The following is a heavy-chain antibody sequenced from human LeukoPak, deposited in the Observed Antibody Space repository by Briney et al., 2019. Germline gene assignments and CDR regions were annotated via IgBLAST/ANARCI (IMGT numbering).Heavy chain of an antibody. Sequence: ASVKVSCKASGYTFTGYYMHWVRQAPGQGLEWMGWINPNSGGTNYAQKFQGRVTMTRDTPISTAYMELSRLRSDDTAVYYCARDLKSRNGYFDLWGRGTLVTVSS. V-gene: IGHV1-2*02. J-gene: IGHJ2*01. D-gene: IGHD2-8*01. CDR1: GYTFTGYY. CDR2: INPNSGGT. CDR3: ARDLKSRNGYFDL.